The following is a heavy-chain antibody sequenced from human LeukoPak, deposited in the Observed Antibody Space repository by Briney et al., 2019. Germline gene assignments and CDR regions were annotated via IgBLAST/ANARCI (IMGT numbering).Heavy chain of an antibody. Sequence: ASVTVSCTASGYTFTGYYMHWVRQAPGQGLEWMGRINPNSGGTNYAQKFQGRVTMTRDTSISTAYMELSSLRSEDTAVYYCVRYGTYYYDSSGYHAFDYWGQGTLVTVSS. CDR2: INPNSGGT. CDR1: GYTFTGYY. CDR3: VRYGTYYYDSSGYHAFDY. D-gene: IGHD3-22*01. V-gene: IGHV1-2*06. J-gene: IGHJ4*02.